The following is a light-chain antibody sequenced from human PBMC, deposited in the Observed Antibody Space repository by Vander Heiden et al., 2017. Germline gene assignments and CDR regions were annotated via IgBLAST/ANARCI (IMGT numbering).Light chain of an antibody. V-gene: IGLV2-14*01. CDR2: DVT. CDR3: SSYTSSNTEV. CDR1: SSDVGGYNY. Sequence: QSALTQPASVSGSPGQSITISCTGTSSDVGGYNYVSWYQQHPGKAPKLMIYDVTNRPSGVSNRFSGSKSGNTASLTISGLQAEDEADYYCSSYTSSNTEVFGGGTKLTGL. J-gene: IGLJ3*02.